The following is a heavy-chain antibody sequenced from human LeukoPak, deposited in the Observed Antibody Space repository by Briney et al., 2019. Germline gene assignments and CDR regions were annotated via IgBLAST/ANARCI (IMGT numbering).Heavy chain of an antibody. CDR2: ISPNTGGT. D-gene: IGHD5-12*01. V-gene: IGHV1-2*02. J-gene: IGHJ4*02. CDR3: ARDLATIDGIAWYYFEN. CDR1: GYTFADHY. Sequence: GASVKVSCKASGYTFADHYIHWVRQAPGQGFEWMGWISPNTGGTDYAQKFQDRIAISTYTSISTVYMELSRLRSDDTALYYCARDLATIDGIAWYYFENWGQGTLVIVS.